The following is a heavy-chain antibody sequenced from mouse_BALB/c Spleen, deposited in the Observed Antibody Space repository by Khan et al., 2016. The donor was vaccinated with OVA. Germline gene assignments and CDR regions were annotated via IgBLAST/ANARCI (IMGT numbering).Heavy chain of an antibody. CDR2: INPHIGET. Sequence: DVQLQESGPELVKPGASVKISCKASGYSFTGYFMNWVMQSHGKSLEWIGRINPHIGETFYNQKFKGKATLTVDESSSTAHTELRSLASEDSAVYYCARIYRSDFDYWGQGTTLTVSS. V-gene: IGHV1-20*02. J-gene: IGHJ2*01. CDR3: ARIYRSDFDY. D-gene: IGHD1-1*01. CDR1: GYSFTGYF.